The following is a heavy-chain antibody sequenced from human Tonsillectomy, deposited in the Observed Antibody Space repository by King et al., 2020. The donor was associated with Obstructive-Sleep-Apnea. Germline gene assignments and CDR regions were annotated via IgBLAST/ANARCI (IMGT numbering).Heavy chain of an antibody. J-gene: IGHJ4*02. CDR1: GYTFTSYD. D-gene: IGHD6-19*01. V-gene: IGHV1-8*01. CDR3: ARGLGQWLVREFDY. CDR2: MNPNSGNT. Sequence: VQLVESGAEVKKPGASVKVSCKASGYTFTSYDINWVRQATGQGLEWMGWMNPNSGNTGYAQKFQGRVTMTRNTSISTAYMELSSRRSEDTAVYYCARGLGQWLVREFDYWGQGTLVTVSS.